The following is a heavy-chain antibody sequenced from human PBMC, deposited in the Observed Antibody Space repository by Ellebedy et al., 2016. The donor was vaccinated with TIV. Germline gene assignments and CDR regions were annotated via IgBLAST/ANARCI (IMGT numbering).Heavy chain of an antibody. CDR3: ARPGGEGDT. Sequence: AASVKVSCKASGGTFSSYAISWVRQAPGQGLEWMGRIIPILGIANYAQKFQGRVTITADKSTSTAYMELSSLRSEDRAVYYCARPGGEGDTWGQGTLVTVSS. J-gene: IGHJ4*02. CDR2: IIPILGIA. D-gene: IGHD3-16*01. CDR1: GGTFSSYA. V-gene: IGHV1-69*04.